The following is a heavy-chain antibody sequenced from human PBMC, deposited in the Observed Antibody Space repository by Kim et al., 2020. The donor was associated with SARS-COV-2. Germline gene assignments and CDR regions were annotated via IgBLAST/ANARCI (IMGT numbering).Heavy chain of an antibody. D-gene: IGHD4-17*01. J-gene: IGHJ6*02. V-gene: IGHV3-7*03. CDR3: ARELRPYYYYGMDV. Sequence: VASDKGRVTISTDNSKSSLYLQMNSLRPEATAVYYCARELRPYYYYGMDVWGQGTTVTVSS.